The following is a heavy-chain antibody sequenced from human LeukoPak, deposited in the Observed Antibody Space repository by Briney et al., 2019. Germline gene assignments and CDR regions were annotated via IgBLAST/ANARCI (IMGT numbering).Heavy chain of an antibody. CDR3: ARSRSSWPFDY. CDR2: IYYSGST. D-gene: IGHD6-13*01. V-gene: IGHV4-31*03. Sequence: SETLSLTCTVPGGSISSGGYYWSWIRQHPGKGLEWIGYIYYSGSTYYNPSLKSRVTISVDTSKNQFSLKLSSVTAADTAVYYCARSRSSWPFDYWGQGTLVTVSS. J-gene: IGHJ4*02. CDR1: GGSISSGGYY.